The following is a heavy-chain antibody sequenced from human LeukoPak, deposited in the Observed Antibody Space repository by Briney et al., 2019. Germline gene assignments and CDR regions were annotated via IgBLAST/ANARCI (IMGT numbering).Heavy chain of an antibody. CDR1: GYTFTSYG. V-gene: IGHV1-18*01. D-gene: IGHD6-19*01. CDR2: ISACNGNT. J-gene: IGHJ4*02. Sequence: ASVKVSCKASGYTFTSYGISWVRQAPGQGLEWMGWISACNGNTNYAQKLQGRVTMTTDTSTSTAYMELRSLRSDDTAVYYCARYYSSGWYEDYWGQGTLVTVSS. CDR3: ARYYSSGWYEDY.